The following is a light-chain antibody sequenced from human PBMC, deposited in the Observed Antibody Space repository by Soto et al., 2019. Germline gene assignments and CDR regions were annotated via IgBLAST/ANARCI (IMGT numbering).Light chain of an antibody. Sequence: EIMMTQSPGTLSLSPGERATLSCRASQRVSSGYLAWYQQKPGQAPRLLIYGASSRATGIPDRFSGSGSGTEFTLTVSSLQSEDFAVYYCQQYKNWPLITFGQGTRLEIK. J-gene: IGKJ5*01. V-gene: IGKV3-15*01. CDR2: GAS. CDR3: QQYKNWPLIT. CDR1: QRVSSGY.